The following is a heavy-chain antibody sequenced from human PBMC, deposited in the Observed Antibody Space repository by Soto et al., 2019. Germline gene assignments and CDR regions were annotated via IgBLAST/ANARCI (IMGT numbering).Heavy chain of an antibody. V-gene: IGHV4-31*03. Sequence: SETLSLTCTVSGGSISSGGYYWSWIRQHPGKGLEWIGYIYYSGSTYYNPSLKSRVTMTRDTSTSTVYMVLSSLRSEDTAVYYCARGRCSGGRCYYFDFWGQGTLVTVSS. D-gene: IGHD2-15*01. J-gene: IGHJ4*02. CDR1: GGSISSGGYY. CDR3: ARGRCSGGRCYYFDF. CDR2: IYYSGST.